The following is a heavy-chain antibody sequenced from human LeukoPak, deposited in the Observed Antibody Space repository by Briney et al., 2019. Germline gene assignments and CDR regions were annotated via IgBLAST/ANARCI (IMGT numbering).Heavy chain of an antibody. J-gene: IGHJ5*02. V-gene: IGHV5-51*01. D-gene: IGHD3-22*01. CDR1: EYRFTNYW. CDR2: IYPGDSNT. Sequence: GEPLKISFKGSEYRFTNYWIGWVRRMPGKGLEWLGMIYPGDSNTRYSPSFQGHVTISADKSISTAYLQWSSLKASDTAMYYCARHQGYFDPWGQETLVTVSS. CDR3: ARHQGYFDP.